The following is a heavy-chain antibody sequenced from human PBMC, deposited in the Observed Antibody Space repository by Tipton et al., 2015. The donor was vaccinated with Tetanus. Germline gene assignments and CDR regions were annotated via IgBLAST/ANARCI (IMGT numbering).Heavy chain of an antibody. Sequence: TLSLTCAVYGGSFSGYYWSWIRQPPGKGLEWIGEINHSGSTNYNPSLKSRVTISADTSKNQFSLKLSSVTAADTAVYYCAREGGTYYDFWSGQRNIDYWGQGTLVTVSS. V-gene: IGHV4-34*01. CDR2: INHSGST. J-gene: IGHJ4*02. D-gene: IGHD3-3*01. CDR3: AREGGTYYDFWSGQRNIDY. CDR1: GGSFSGYY.